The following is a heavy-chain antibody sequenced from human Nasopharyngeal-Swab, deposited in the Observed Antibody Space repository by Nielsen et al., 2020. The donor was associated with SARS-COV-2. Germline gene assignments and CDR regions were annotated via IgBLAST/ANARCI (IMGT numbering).Heavy chain of an antibody. J-gene: IGHJ6*03. CDR1: GYSFTSYW. Sequence: GESLKISCKASGYSFTSYWISWVRQMPGKGLEWMGRIDPSDSYTNSSPSFPGHVTISADKSISTAYLQWSSLKASDTAMYYCATASGRYYHYYYMDVWGKGTTVTVSS. CDR2: IDPSDSYT. D-gene: IGHD1-26*01. CDR3: ATASGRYYHYYYMDV. V-gene: IGHV5-10-1*01.